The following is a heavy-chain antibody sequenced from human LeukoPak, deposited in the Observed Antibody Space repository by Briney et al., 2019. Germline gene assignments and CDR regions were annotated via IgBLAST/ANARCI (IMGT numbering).Heavy chain of an antibody. Sequence: GGSLRLSCAASGFTFDDYAMHWVRQAPGKGLEWVSGISWNSGSIGYADSVKGRFTISRDNAKNSLYLQMNSLRAEDTALYYCAKVCSSRYYYGSGSQYYFDYWGQGTLVTVSS. CDR1: GFTFDDYA. CDR3: AKVCSSRYYYGSGSQYYFDY. J-gene: IGHJ4*02. V-gene: IGHV3-9*01. CDR2: ISWNSGSI. D-gene: IGHD3-10*01.